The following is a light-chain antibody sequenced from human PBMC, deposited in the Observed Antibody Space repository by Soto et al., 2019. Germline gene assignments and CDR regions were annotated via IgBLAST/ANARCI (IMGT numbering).Light chain of an antibody. J-gene: IGKJ1*01. Sequence: IVLTQSPATLSVSPGEIATLSCRASQSVSSNLAWYQQKPGQAPRHLIYGASSRATGVPDRFSGSGSGTDFTLTISSLDPEDFAIYYCHQYGTSPSTFGQGTKVDIK. CDR2: GAS. CDR1: QSVSSN. CDR3: HQYGTSPST. V-gene: IGKV3-20*01.